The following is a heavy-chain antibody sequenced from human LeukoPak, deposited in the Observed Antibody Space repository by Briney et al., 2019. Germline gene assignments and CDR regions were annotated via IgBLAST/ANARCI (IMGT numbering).Heavy chain of an antibody. V-gene: IGHV1-2*02. J-gene: IGHJ4*02. CDR3: ARDRTKYCRSTSCPLDY. CDR2: INPNSGGT. Sequence: ASVKVSCKASAYTFTGYYIHWVRQAPGQGLEWMGWINPNSGGTNYAQKFQGRVTMTRDTSISTAYMELSRLRSDDTAVYYCARDRTKYCRSTSCPLDYWGQGTLVTVSS. D-gene: IGHD2-2*01. CDR1: AYTFTGYY.